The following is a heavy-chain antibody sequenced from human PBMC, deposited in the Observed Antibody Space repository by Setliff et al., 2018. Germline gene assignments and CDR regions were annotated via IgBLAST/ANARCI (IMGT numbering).Heavy chain of an antibody. CDR2: IYYSGNT. V-gene: IGHV4-39*01. J-gene: IGHJ4*02. CDR1: GGSIAGSTYY. CDR3: ARGSTFRYFDF. D-gene: IGHD2-15*01. Sequence: SETLSLTCIVSGGSIAGSTYYWGWIRQPPGKGLEWIGRIYYSGNTYYNSSLRSRVTISVDTSKNQFSLKLSSVTAADTAVYYCARGSTFRYFDFWGQGAPVTVSS.